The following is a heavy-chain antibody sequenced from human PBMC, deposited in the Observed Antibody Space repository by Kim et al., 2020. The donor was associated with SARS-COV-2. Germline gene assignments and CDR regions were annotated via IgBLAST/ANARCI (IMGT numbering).Heavy chain of an antibody. CDR1: GLRFDESG. CDR3: ARGNYDESFPLSDYYNGRVV. Sequence: GGSLRLSCAASGLRFDESGMNWVRQSPGKGLEWVAVVSCDGRSKGYAGSVKGRFTVSRDNARSTLYLEMNSLKVEDTAVYYCARGNYDESFPLSDYYNGRVVGRQGTTVPVPS. D-gene: IGHD3-3*01. J-gene: IGHJ6*02. CDR2: VSCDGRSK. V-gene: IGHV3-30*03.